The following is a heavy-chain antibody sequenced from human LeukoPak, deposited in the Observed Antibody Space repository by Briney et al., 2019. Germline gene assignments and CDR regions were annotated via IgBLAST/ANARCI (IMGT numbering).Heavy chain of an antibody. CDR1: GFTFTNAW. V-gene: IGHV3-15*01. J-gene: IGHJ4*02. Sequence: PGGSLRLSCSASGFTFTNAWMSWVRQAPGKGLEWVGRIKSKTDGGTTDYAAPVKGRFSISRADSKNTLYLQMNSLKSEDTAVYYCQGGRFWGQGTLVTVSS. CDR2: IKSKTDGGTT. D-gene: IGHD1-26*01. CDR3: QGGRF.